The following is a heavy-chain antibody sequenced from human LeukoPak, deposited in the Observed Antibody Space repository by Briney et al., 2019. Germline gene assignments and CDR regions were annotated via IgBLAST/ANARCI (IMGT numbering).Heavy chain of an antibody. Sequence: PGGSLRLSCVVSGFTFSGYSMNWVRQAPGKGLEWVSYISGSSSTIFYADSMKGRFTVSRDNAKNSLHLQMDSLRDGDTAVYYCTRGRPGHYYDYWGQGSRVTVSS. CDR3: TRGRPGHYYDY. CDR1: GFTFSGYS. D-gene: IGHD6-6*01. J-gene: IGHJ4*02. V-gene: IGHV3-48*02. CDR2: ISGSSSTI.